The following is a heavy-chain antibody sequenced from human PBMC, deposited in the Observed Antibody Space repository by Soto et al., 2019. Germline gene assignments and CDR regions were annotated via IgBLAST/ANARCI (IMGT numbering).Heavy chain of an antibody. V-gene: IGHV3-64*01. CDR1: GFTFSSYA. CDR3: ARGWGYAFDI. Sequence: GGSLRLSCAASGFTFSSYAMHWVRQAPGKGLEYVSAISSNGGSTYYANSVKGRFTISRDKSKNTLYLQMGSLRAEDMAVYYCARGWGYAFDIWGQGTMVTVSS. J-gene: IGHJ3*02. CDR2: ISSNGGST. D-gene: IGHD7-27*01.